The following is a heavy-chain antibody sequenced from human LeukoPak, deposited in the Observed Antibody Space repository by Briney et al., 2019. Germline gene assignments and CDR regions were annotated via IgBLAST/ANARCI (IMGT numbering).Heavy chain of an antibody. D-gene: IGHD3-22*01. J-gene: IGHJ4*02. CDR1: GFTFSSYA. CDR3: AKDLVHYYDSSGTG. Sequence: PGGSLRLSCAASGFTFSSYAMSWVRQAPGKGLEWVSAISGSGGSTYYADSVKGRFTISRDNSKNTLYLQMNSLRAEDTAVYYCAKDLVHYYDSSGTGRGQGTLVTVSS. V-gene: IGHV3-23*01. CDR2: ISGSGGST.